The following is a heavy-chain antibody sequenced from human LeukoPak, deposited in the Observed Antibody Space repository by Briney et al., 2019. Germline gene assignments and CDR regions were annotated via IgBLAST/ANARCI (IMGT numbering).Heavy chain of an antibody. D-gene: IGHD3-10*01. V-gene: IGHV5-51*01. CDR2: IYPGDSDT. Sequence: GESLKISCKGSGYSFTSYWIGWVRQMPGKGLEWMGIIYPGDSDTRYSPSFQGQVTISADKSISTAFLQWSSLKASDTAMYYCARTPMVRGVPNWFDPWGQGTLVTVSS. CDR3: ARTPMVRGVPNWFDP. J-gene: IGHJ5*02. CDR1: GYSFTSYW.